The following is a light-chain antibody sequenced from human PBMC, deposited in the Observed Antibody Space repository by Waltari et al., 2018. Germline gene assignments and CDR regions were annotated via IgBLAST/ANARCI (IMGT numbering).Light chain of an antibody. J-gene: IGKJ1*01. CDR1: QSVSGGY. CDR2: TTS. Sequence: EIVLTQSPGTLSLSPGERAILSCRASQSVSGGYVAWYQQQPGQAPRVLIYTTSARATGIPDRFSGSGSGTDFTLTISRLEPEDSAVYYCQTFGDSRTFGQGTKVEI. V-gene: IGKV3-20*01. CDR3: QTFGDSRT.